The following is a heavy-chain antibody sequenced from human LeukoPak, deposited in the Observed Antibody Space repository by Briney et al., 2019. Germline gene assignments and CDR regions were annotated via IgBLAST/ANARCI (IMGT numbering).Heavy chain of an antibody. Sequence: GGSLRLSCAASGFTLRRYWMSWVRQAPGKGLEWVANIQQDGGEKYYVDSVKGRFTISRDNAKNSLYLQMNSLRAEDTAVYYCVRDPHYDSSGYYHSFDSWGQGTLATVSP. D-gene: IGHD3-22*01. J-gene: IGHJ4*02. CDR3: VRDPHYDSSGYYHSFDS. CDR1: GFTLRRYW. CDR2: IQQDGGEK. V-gene: IGHV3-7*01.